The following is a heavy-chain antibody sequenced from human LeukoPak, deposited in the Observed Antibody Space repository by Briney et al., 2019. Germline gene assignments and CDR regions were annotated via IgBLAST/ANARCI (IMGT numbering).Heavy chain of an antibody. J-gene: IGHJ5*02. D-gene: IGHD2-15*01. Sequence: PGGSLRLSCAASGFTVSSNYMSWVRQAPGKGLEWVSVIYVDGTTYYADSVKGRFTISRDNSKNTLSLQMNSLRAEDTAVYYCAKARGFCSGGSCYNPFDPWGQGTLVTVSS. CDR2: IYVDGTT. V-gene: IGHV3-53*01. CDR1: GFTVSSNY. CDR3: AKARGFCSGGSCYNPFDP.